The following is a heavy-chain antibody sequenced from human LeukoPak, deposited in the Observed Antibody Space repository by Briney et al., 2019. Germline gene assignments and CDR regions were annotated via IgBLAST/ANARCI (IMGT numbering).Heavy chain of an antibody. V-gene: IGHV1-69*01. J-gene: IGHJ4*02. CDR3: ARGAGRIALAGTWVDY. CDR2: INTIFGKA. Sequence: VASVKVSCKASGCTFNNYAISWVRQAPGQGLEWMGGINTIFGKANNAQKFQGRVTFTADESARTAYMELSSLRSEDTAVYYCARGAGRIALAGTWVDYWGQGTLVTVSS. D-gene: IGHD6-19*01. CDR1: GCTFNNYA.